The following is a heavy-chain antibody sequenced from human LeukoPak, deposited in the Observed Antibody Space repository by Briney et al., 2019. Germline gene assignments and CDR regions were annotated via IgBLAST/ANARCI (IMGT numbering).Heavy chain of an antibody. D-gene: IGHD3-3*01. CDR2: MNPNSGNT. Sequence: ASVKVSCKASGYTFTSYDINWVRQATGQGLEWMGWMNPNSGNTGYAQKFQGRVTMTRNTSISTAYMELSSPRSEDTAVYYCARVGLGITIFGVVKNAFDIWGQGTMVTVSS. V-gene: IGHV1-8*01. CDR3: ARVGLGITIFGVVKNAFDI. CDR1: GYTFTSYD. J-gene: IGHJ3*02.